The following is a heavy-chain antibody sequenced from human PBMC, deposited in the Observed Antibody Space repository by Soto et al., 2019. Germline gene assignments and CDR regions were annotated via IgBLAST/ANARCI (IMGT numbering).Heavy chain of an antibody. CDR3: AKEAGYCSGGSCYAPN. J-gene: IGHJ4*02. CDR2: ISGSGGST. Sequence: GGSLRLSCAASGFTFSSYAMSWVRQAPGKGLEWVSAISGSGGSTYYADSVKGRFTISRDNSKNTLYLQMNSLRAEDTAVYYCAKEAGYCSGGSCYAPNWGQGTLVTVSS. CDR1: GFTFSSYA. D-gene: IGHD2-15*01. V-gene: IGHV3-23*01.